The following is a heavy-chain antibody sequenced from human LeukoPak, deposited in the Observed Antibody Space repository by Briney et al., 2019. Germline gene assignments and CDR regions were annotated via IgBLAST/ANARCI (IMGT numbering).Heavy chain of an antibody. Sequence: GGSLRLSCAGSGFTLSGYSLNWVRQAPGKGLEWVSSITSSGSSMYYADSVKGRFTTSRDNAKNSLDLQMNSLKVEDTAVYYCATPAAGPGAEYSLYWGQGTLVIVSS. CDR2: ITSSGSSM. D-gene: IGHD6-13*01. J-gene: IGHJ1*01. CDR3: ATPAAGPGAEYSLY. V-gene: IGHV3-21*01. CDR1: GFTLSGYS.